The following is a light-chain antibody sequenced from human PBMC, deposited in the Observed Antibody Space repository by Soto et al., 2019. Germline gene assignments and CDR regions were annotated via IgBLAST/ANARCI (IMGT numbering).Light chain of an antibody. CDR3: SSYAGINNLV. CDR2: EVS. Sequence: QSALTQPPSASGSPGQSVTISCTGTSSDVGGYNYVSWYQQHPGKAPKLMIYEVSKRPSGVPDRFSGSKSGNTASLTVAVLKAEDEADYYCSSYAGINNLVFGGGTKLTVL. CDR1: SSDVGGYNY. V-gene: IGLV2-8*01. J-gene: IGLJ2*01.